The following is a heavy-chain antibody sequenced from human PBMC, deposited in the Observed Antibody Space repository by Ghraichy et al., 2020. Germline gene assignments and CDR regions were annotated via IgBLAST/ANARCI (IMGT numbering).Heavy chain of an antibody. J-gene: IGHJ4*02. Sequence: GGSLRLSCAASGFKFSDYAMGWVRQAPGEGLEWFSAITYSGGDTYHADSVKGRFTISRDNSKNILYLQMNSLRAEDTAVYYCAKGSDTSRSYYFDFWGQGTLVTVSS. CDR1: GFKFSDYA. D-gene: IGHD2-2*01. CDR3: AKGSDTSRSYYFDF. V-gene: IGHV3-23*01. CDR2: ITYSGGDT.